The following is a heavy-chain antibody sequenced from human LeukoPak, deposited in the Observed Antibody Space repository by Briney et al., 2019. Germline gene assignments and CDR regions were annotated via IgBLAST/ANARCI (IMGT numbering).Heavy chain of an antibody. CDR1: GYTFTSYG. CDR2: ISAYNGNT. D-gene: IGHD3-10*01. J-gene: IGHJ3*02. V-gene: IGHV1-18*01. Sequence: ASVKVSCKASGYTFTSYGISWVRQAPGQGLEWMGWISAYNGNTNYAQKLQGRVTMTTDTSTSTAYMELRSLRSDDTAVYYCASFRYYGSGTQDAFDIWGQGTMVTVSS. CDR3: ASFRYYGSGTQDAFDI.